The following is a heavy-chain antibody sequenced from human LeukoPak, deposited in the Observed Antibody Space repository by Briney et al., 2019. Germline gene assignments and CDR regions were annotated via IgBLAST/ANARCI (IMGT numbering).Heavy chain of an antibody. Sequence: GGSLRLSCAASGFTVSSNYMSWVRQAPGKGLEWVSVIYSGGSTYYADSVKGRFTISRDNSKNTLYLQMNSLRAEDTAVYYCALGKKAVAGTPFDYWGQGTLVTVSS. V-gene: IGHV3-66*02. J-gene: IGHJ4*02. D-gene: IGHD6-19*01. CDR3: ALGKKAVAGTPFDY. CDR1: GFTVSSNY. CDR2: IYSGGST.